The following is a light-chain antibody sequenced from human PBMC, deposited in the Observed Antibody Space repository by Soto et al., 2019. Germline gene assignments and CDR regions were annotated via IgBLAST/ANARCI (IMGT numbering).Light chain of an antibody. CDR1: SSDGGSSNL. V-gene: IGLV2-23*03. CDR2: EGS. CDR3: CSYAGSSTVVV. J-gene: IGLJ2*01. Sequence: QSALTQPASVSGSPGQSITISCTGTSSDGGSSNLVSWYQQHPGKAPKLMIYEGSKRPSGVSNRFSGSKSGNTASLTISGLQAEDEADYYCCSYAGSSTVVVFGGGTKLTVL.